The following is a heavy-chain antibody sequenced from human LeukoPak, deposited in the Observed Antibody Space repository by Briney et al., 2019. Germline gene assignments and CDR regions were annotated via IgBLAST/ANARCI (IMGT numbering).Heavy chain of an antibody. J-gene: IGHJ4*02. V-gene: IGHV3-15*01. Sequence: PGGSLRLSCAASGFTFSSYAMSWVRQAPGKGLEWVGRIKSKTDGGTTDYAAPVKGRFTISRDDSKNTLYLLMNSLKTDDTAVYYCATEADGGPDYWGQGTLVTVSS. CDR3: ATEADGGPDY. D-gene: IGHD4-23*01. CDR1: GFTFSSYA. CDR2: IKSKTDGGTT.